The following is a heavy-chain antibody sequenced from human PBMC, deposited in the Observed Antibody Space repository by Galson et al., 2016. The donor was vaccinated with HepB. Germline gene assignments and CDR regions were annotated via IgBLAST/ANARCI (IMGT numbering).Heavy chain of an antibody. D-gene: IGHD5-24*01. CDR1: GFSFSNSW. CDR3: ARDRGWQQFDF. Sequence: SLRLSCAASGFSFSNSWMTWVRQTPGKALERVANIGQDESHKYYVASVRGLFTISRDNAKNSLYLQMNTLRAEDTAVYYCARDRGWQQFDFWGQGTPVTVSS. J-gene: IGHJ4*02. CDR2: IGQDESHK. V-gene: IGHV3-7*04.